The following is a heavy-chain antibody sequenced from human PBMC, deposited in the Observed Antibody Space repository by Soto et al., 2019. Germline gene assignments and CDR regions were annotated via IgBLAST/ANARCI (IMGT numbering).Heavy chain of an antibody. V-gene: IGHV1-8*01. CDR2: MNPNSGNT. CDR3: ARGSFLAVAGLRNWFDP. Sequence: ASVKVSCKASGYTFTSYDINWLRQATGQGLEWMGWMNPNSGNTGYAQKFQGRVTMTRNTSISTAYMELSSLRSEDTAVYYCARGSFLAVAGLRNWFDPWGQGTLVTVSS. CDR1: GYTFTSYD. J-gene: IGHJ5*02. D-gene: IGHD6-19*01.